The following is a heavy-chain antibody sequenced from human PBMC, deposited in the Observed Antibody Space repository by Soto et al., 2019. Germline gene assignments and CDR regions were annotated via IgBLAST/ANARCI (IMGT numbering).Heavy chain of an antibody. D-gene: IGHD5-18*01. Sequence: EVQLVESGGGLVQPGGSLRLSCAASGFTFSSYWMSWVRQAPGKGLEWVANIKQDGSEKYYVDSVKGRFTISRDNAKNSLYLQMNSLRAEDTAVYYCASQQSNIQLLYYFDYWGQGTLVTVSS. CDR1: GFTFSSYW. V-gene: IGHV3-7*05. CDR2: IKQDGSEK. CDR3: ASQQSNIQLLYYFDY. J-gene: IGHJ4*02.